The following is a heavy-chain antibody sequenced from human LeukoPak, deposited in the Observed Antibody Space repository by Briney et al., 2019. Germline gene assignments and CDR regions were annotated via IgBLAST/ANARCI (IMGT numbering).Heavy chain of an antibody. D-gene: IGHD6-13*01. CDR1: GFTFSSYW. V-gene: IGHV3-74*01. J-gene: IGHJ5*02. CDR3: ARDIAPAAGTWLNP. Sequence: GGSLRLSCAASGFTFSSYWMHWVRQAPGKGLVWVSRISADGSSTSYADSVKGRFTISRDNAKNTLYLQMNSLRAEDTAVYYCARDIAPAAGTWLNPWGQGTLVTVSS. CDR2: ISADGSST.